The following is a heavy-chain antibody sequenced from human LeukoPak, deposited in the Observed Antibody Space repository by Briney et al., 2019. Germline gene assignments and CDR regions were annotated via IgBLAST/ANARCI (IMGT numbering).Heavy chain of an antibody. D-gene: IGHD6-19*01. CDR3: AREQWLVLVGAFDY. Sequence: PGGSLRLSCAASGFTFSSYAMHWVRQAPGQGLAWVAVISYDGSNKYYADSVKGRFTISRDNSKNTLYLQMNSLRAEVTAVYYCAREQWLVLVGAFDYWGQGTLVTVSS. CDR2: ISYDGSNK. J-gene: IGHJ4*02. CDR1: GFTFSSYA. V-gene: IGHV3-30*04.